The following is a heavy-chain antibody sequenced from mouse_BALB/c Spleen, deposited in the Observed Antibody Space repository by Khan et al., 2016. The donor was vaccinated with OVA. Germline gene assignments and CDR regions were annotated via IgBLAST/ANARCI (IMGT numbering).Heavy chain of an antibody. V-gene: IGHV5-6*01. D-gene: IGHD4-1*01. CDR2: FSSGGDYT. J-gene: IGHJ3*01. CDR1: GFSFSSYS. CDR3: ASHLTGSFAY. Sequence: EVELVESGGDLVRPGGSLKLSCAASGFSFSSYSMSWFRQTPDKRLEWVATFSSGGDYTYYPDSVKGRFTISRDNAKNTLYLHMSSLKSEDTAIYYCASHLTGSFAYWGQGTLVTVSA.